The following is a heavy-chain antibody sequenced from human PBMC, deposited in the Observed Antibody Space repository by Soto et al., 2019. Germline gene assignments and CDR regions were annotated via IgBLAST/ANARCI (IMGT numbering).Heavy chain of an antibody. V-gene: IGHV4-59*01. Sequence: QVQLQESGPGLVKPSETLSLTCTVSGGSISSYYWSWIRQPPGKGLEWIGYIYYSGSTNYNPSLKSRVTISVDTSKNQFSLKLSSVTAADKAVYYCARERGTVGDFDYWGQGTLVTVSS. CDR2: IYYSGST. CDR3: ARERGTVGDFDY. J-gene: IGHJ4*02. CDR1: GGSISSYY. D-gene: IGHD3-16*01.